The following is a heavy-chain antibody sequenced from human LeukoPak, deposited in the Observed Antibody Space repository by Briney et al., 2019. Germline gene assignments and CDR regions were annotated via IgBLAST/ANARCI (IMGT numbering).Heavy chain of an antibody. D-gene: IGHD2-8*01. CDR2: IYPGDSDT. CDR3: AREYCANGVCYSYFDL. Sequence: GESLKISCKGSGYSFTSYWIGWVRQMPGKGLEWMGIIYPGDSDTRYSPSFQGQVTISADKSISTAYLQWSSLKASDTAMYYCAREYCANGVCYSYFDLWGRGTLVTVSS. J-gene: IGHJ2*01. V-gene: IGHV5-51*01. CDR1: GYSFTSYW.